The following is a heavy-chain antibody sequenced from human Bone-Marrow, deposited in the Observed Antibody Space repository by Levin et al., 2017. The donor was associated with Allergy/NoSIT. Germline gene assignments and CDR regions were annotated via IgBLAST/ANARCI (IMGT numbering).Heavy chain of an antibody. Sequence: SCTVSGYSISSGYYWGWIRQPPGKGLEWIGSIYHSGSTYYNPSLKSRVTISVDTSKNQFSLKLSSVTAADTAVYYCARDLSDRLDYWGQGTLVTVSS. CDR2: IYHSGST. CDR3: ARDLSDRLDY. D-gene: IGHD1-26*01. CDR1: GYSISSGYY. V-gene: IGHV4-38-2*02. J-gene: IGHJ4*02.